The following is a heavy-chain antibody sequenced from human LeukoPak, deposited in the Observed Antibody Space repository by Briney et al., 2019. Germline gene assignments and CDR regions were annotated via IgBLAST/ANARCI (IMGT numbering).Heavy chain of an antibody. J-gene: IGHJ4*02. CDR1: GFTFSNAW. CDR3: TTHPPYYYDSSDTIRAYY. D-gene: IGHD3-22*01. Sequence: PGGSLRLSCAASGFTFSNAWMSWVRQAPGKGLEWVGRIKSKTDGGTTDYAAPVKGRFTISRDDSKNTLYLQMNSLKTEDTAVYYCTTHPPYYYDSSDTIRAYYWGQGTLVTVSS. CDR2: IKSKTDGGTT. V-gene: IGHV3-15*01.